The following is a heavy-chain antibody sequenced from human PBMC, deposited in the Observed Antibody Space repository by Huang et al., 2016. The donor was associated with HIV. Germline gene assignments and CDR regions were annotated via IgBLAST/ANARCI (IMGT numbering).Heavy chain of an antibody. Sequence: EVQLVESGGGLGQPGGSLRLSCADSGFIFSNYGVTWVSKAPGKGLEWVSCSDGSDNYKYDADAVKGRFTISRDNAKNSLYLQMDSLRGDDTAIYYCTRYYYDNFDYYGMDVWGQGTTVIVSS. V-gene: IGHV3-48*01. CDR3: TRYYYDNFDYYGMDV. CDR2: SDGSDNYK. CDR1: GFIFSNYG. J-gene: IGHJ6*02. D-gene: IGHD3-22*01.